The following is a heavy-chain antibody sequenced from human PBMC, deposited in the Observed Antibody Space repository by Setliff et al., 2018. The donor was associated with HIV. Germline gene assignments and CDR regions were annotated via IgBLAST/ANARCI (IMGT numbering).Heavy chain of an antibody. CDR1: GFSLSTSGVG. V-gene: IGHV2-70*12. D-gene: IGHD3-3*01. CDR2: IDWDDDK. J-gene: IGHJ4*02. CDR3: ARYNFRRGYWDYFDY. Sequence: SGPTLVNPTQTLTLTCTFSGFSLSTSGVGVSWIRQPPGKALEWLARIDWDDDKYCSTSLKTRLTISKDTSKSQVVLTMTNMDPLDTATYFCARYNFRRGYWDYFDYWGQGTQVTVSS.